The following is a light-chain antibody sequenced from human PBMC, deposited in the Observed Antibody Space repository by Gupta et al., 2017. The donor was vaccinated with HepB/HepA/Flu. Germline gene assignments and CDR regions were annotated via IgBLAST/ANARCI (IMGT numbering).Light chain of an antibody. CDR3: MIWHSSAWV. J-gene: IGLJ3*02. CDR2: YKSDSDK. Sequence: QAVLTQPSSLFASPGASASLTFTLRSARTVGPYRIDWDQQRPGSPPQYLLRYKSDSDKQQGSGVPSRFSGFKDASANAGILLISGLQSEEEADYYCMIWHSSAWVFGGGTKLTVL. V-gene: IGLV5-45*02. CDR1: SARTVGPYR.